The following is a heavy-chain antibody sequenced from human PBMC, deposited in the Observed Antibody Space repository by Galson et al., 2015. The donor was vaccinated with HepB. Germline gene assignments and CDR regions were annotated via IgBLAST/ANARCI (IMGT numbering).Heavy chain of an antibody. CDR3: ARVSPYDFWSGYSHFDY. J-gene: IGHJ4*02. V-gene: IGHV3-53*01. Sequence: SLRLSCAASGFTVSGNYMSWVRQAPGKGLEWVSLIYSGGATYYADSVKGRFTISRDNSKNTLSLQMNNLRAEDTAVYYCARVSPYDFWSGYSHFDYWGQGTLVAVSS. CDR1: GFTVSGNY. D-gene: IGHD3-3*01. CDR2: IYSGGAT.